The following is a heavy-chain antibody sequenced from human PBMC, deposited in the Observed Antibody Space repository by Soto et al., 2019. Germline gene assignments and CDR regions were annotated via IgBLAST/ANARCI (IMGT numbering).Heavy chain of an antibody. CDR3: ARDQNIGHDAFDI. V-gene: IGHV1-3*01. J-gene: IGHJ3*02. D-gene: IGHD2-15*01. CDR2: INAGNGNT. Sequence: VKVSCKASGYTFTSYAMHWVLQAPGQRLEWMGWINAGNGNTKYSQKFQGRVTITRDTSASTAYMELSSLRSEDTAVYYCARDQNIGHDAFDIWGQGTTVTVSS. CDR1: GYTFTSYA.